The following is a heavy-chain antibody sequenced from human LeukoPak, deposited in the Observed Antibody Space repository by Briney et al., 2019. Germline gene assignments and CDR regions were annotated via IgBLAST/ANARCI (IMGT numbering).Heavy chain of an antibody. D-gene: IGHD3/OR15-3a*01. J-gene: IGHJ2*01. V-gene: IGHV4-59*01. CDR1: GVSISSYY. CDR2: ISYSGST. CDR3: ARTFGRGPRYFDL. Sequence: SETLSLTCTVSGVSISSYYWSWIRQPPGKGLEWIGYISYSGSTNSNSSLKSRVTTSVDTSKNQFSLKLSSATAADTAVYYCARTFGRGPRYFDLWGRGTLVTVSS.